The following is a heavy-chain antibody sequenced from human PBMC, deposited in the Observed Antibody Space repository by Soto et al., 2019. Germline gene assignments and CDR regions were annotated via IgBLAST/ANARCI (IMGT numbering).Heavy chain of an antibody. CDR2: IYSDGRT. Sequence: EVQLVESGGGLIQPGGSLRISCAASGFTVSSSYMSWVRQAPGKGLEWVSIIYSDGRTYYADSVKGRFTISRDNSKNTLFRQMNSLRADDTAVYYCARDSISYGPGVNDYWGQGTLVTVSS. V-gene: IGHV3-53*01. CDR3: ARDSISYGPGVNDY. CDR1: GFTVSSSY. J-gene: IGHJ4*02. D-gene: IGHD5-18*01.